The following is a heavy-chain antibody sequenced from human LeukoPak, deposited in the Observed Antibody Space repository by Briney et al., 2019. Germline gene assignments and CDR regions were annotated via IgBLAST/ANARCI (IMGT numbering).Heavy chain of an antibody. D-gene: IGHD6-13*01. CDR1: DYSISSGYH. Sequence: SETLSLTCAVSDYSISSGYHWGWIRQPPEKGLEWIGSISRSGGTYYSPSLKGRVTMSVDSSKNEFSLNLSSVTAADTAVYYCARDRQQLVPWYYYYMDVWGKGTTVTVSS. V-gene: IGHV4-38-2*02. J-gene: IGHJ6*03. CDR3: ARDRQQLVPWYYYYMDV. CDR2: ISRSGGT.